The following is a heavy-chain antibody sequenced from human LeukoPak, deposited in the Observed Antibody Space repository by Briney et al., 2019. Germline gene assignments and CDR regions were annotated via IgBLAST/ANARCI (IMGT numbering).Heavy chain of an antibody. Sequence: ASVKVSCKVSGYTLTELSMHWVRQAPGKGLEWMGGFDPEDGETIYAQKFQGRVTMTEDTSTDTAYMELSSLRSEDTAVYYCATELVDTAMVERAFDIWGQRTMVTVSS. D-gene: IGHD5-18*01. CDR1: GYTLTELS. CDR2: FDPEDGET. CDR3: ATELVDTAMVERAFDI. J-gene: IGHJ3*02. V-gene: IGHV1-24*01.